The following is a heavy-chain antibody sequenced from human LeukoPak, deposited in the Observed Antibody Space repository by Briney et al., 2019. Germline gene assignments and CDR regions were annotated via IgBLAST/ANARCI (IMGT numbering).Heavy chain of an antibody. J-gene: IGHJ3*02. Sequence: SETLSLTCTVSGGSISSSNYYWGWIRQPPGKGLEWIGSIYYSGNTYYNPSLKSRLTLSVDTSKNQFSLKVSSVTAADTSLYYCMRHISSGISYPAANIWGQGTKVTVSS. CDR1: GGSISSSNYY. CDR2: IYYSGNT. CDR3: MRHISSGISYPAANI. D-gene: IGHD4-23*01. V-gene: IGHV4-39*01.